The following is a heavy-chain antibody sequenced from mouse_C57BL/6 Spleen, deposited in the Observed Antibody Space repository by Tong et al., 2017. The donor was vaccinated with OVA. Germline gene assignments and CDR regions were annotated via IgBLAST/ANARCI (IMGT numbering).Heavy chain of an antibody. D-gene: IGHD1-1*01. CDR3: ARQHYYGSSYNAMDY. CDR1: GYSFTGYY. CDR2: INPSTGGT. J-gene: IGHJ4*01. V-gene: IGHV1-42*01. Sequence: EVQLQESGPELVKPGASVKISCKASGYSFTGYYMNWVKQSPEKSLEWIGEINPSTGGTTYNQKFKAKATLTVDKSSSTAYMQLKSLTSEDSAVYFCARQHYYGSSYNAMDYWVKEPQSPSPQ.